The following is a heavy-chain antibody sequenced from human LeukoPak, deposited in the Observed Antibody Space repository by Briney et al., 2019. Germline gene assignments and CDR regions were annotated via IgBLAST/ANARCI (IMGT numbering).Heavy chain of an antibody. CDR1: GFTFSSYA. D-gene: IGHD5-18*01. Sequence: GGSLRLSCAASGFTFSSYAMHWVRQAPGKGLEWVAVISYDGSNKYYADSVKGRFTISRDNSKNTLYLQMNSLRSEDTAVYYCARDLLRGYDYGPVDYWGQGTLVIVSS. V-gene: IGHV3-30-3*01. J-gene: IGHJ4*02. CDR3: ARDLLRGYDYGPVDY. CDR2: ISYDGSNK.